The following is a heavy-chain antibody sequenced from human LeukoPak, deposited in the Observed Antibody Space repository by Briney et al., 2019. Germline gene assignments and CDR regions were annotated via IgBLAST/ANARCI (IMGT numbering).Heavy chain of an antibody. J-gene: IGHJ4*02. CDR2: ISYDGSNK. V-gene: IGHV3-30*18. Sequence: GGSLRLSCAASGFTFSSYSMNWVRQAPGKGLEWVAVISYDGSNKYYADSVKGRFTISRDNSKNTLYLQMNSLRAEDTAVYYCAKSPQYGDYLDYWGQGTLVTVSS. D-gene: IGHD4-17*01. CDR3: AKSPQYGDYLDY. CDR1: GFTFSSYS.